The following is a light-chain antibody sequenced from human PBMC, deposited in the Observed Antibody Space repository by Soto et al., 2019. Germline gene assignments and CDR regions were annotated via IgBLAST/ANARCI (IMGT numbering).Light chain of an antibody. CDR2: GAS. J-gene: IGKJ4*01. CDR1: QSIISNF. V-gene: IGKV3-20*01. Sequence: ENVFTQPPGTLALSPGERAPPSCRASQSIISNFLAWYQQRPGQAPRLLISGASIRATGIPDRFSGSGSGTDFTLIISRLEPEDFAVYYCQQHGSLPLTFGGGTKV. CDR3: QQHGSLPLT.